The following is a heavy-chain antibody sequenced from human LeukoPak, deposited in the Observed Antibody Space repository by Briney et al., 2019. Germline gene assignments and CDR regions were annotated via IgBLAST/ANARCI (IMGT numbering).Heavy chain of an antibody. J-gene: IGHJ4*02. CDR1: GGTFSSYA. V-gene: IGHV1-69*04. CDR2: IIPILGIA. CDR3: ARDGDAGKFDY. Sequence: SVTVSCTASGGTFSSYAISWVRQAPGQGLEWMGRIIPILGIANYAQKFQGRVTITADKSTSTAYMELSSLRSEDTAVYYCARDGDAGKFDYWGQGTLVTVSS. D-gene: IGHD7-27*01.